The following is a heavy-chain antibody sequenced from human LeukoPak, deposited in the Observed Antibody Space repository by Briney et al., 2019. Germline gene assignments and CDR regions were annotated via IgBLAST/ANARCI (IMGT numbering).Heavy chain of an antibody. Sequence: PGGSLRLSCEASGLTFSSYGMSWVRQAPGKGLQWVSAITGGGGTTYYADSVKGRFTISRDNSKNMLYLQMNSLRAEDTAVYYCAKMQGYFGYWGQGTLVRVSS. J-gene: IGHJ4*02. CDR3: AKMQGYFGY. CDR2: ITGGGGTT. V-gene: IGHV3-23*01. CDR1: GLTFSSYG.